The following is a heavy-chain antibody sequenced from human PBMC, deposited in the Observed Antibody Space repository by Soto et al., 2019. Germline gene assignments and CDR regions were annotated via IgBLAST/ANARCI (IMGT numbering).Heavy chain of an antibody. J-gene: IGHJ5*02. CDR1: GGSMSSYY. CDR2: VYSSGGA. V-gene: IGHV4-4*07. D-gene: IGHD3-3*01. CDR3: ARGQRFSDWFDP. Sequence: QVHLQQSGPGLVNPAETLSLTCTVSGGSMSSYYLTWIRQPAGKGLEWIGRVYSSGGAHYNPSLKSRVTISLDTSKNQFSLRLLSVTDADTAVYYCARGQRFSDWFDPWGNGNLVTVSS.